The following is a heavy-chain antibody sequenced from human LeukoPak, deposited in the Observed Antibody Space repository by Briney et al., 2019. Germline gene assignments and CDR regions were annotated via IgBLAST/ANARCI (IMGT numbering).Heavy chain of an antibody. CDR2: IYYSGST. CDR1: GYLISSAYY. CDR3: ARQARGGSGSYRPYYYYYMDV. J-gene: IGHJ6*03. Sequence: PSETLSLTCSVSGYLISSAYYWGWIRQPPGKGLEWIGYIYYSGSTNYNPSLKSRVTISVDTSKYQFSLKLSSVTAADTAVYYCARQARGGSGSYRPYYYYYMDVWGKGTTVTISS. V-gene: IGHV4-61*05. D-gene: IGHD3-10*01.